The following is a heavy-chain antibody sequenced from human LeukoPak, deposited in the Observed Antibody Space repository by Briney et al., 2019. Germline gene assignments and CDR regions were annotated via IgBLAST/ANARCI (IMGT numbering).Heavy chain of an antibody. CDR1: GYTFTSYD. D-gene: IGHD2-2*01. J-gene: IGHJ3*02. CDR2: MNPNSGNT. V-gene: IGHV1-8*01. CDR3: ARRCSSTSCPQGSAFDI. Sequence: GASVKVSCKASGYTFTSYDINWVRQATGQGLEWTGWMNPNSGNTGYAQKFQGRVTFTRDTSISTAYMELSSLRSEDTAVYYCARRCSSTSCPQGSAFDIWGQGTMVTVSS.